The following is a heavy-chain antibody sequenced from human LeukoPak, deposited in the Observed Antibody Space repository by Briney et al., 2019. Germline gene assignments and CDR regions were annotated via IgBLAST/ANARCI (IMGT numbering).Heavy chain of an antibody. CDR2: IYYSGST. J-gene: IGHJ4*02. V-gene: IGHV4-39*01. Sequence: KPSETLSLTCTVSGGSISSSSYYWGWIRQPPGKGLEWIGSIYYSGSTYYNPSLKSRVTISVDTSKNQFSLKLSSVTAADTAVYYCARLSYDSSGYKYYFDYWGQGTLVTVSS. CDR1: GGSISSSSYY. CDR3: ARLSYDSSGYKYYFDY. D-gene: IGHD3-22*01.